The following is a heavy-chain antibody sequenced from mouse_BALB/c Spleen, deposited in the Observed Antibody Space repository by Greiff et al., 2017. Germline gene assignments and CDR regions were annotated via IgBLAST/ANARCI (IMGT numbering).Heavy chain of an antibody. CDR1: GYTFSSYW. CDR3: ARRGSSPYYAMDY. D-gene: IGHD1-1*01. V-gene: IGHV1-9*01. J-gene: IGHJ4*01. CDR2: ILPGSGST. Sequence: VQLQQSGAELMKPGASVKISCKATGYTFSSYWIEWVKQRPGHGLEWIGEILPGSGSTNYNEKFKGKATFTADTSSNTAYMQLSSLTSEDSAVYYCARRGSSPYYAMDYWGQGTSVTVSS.